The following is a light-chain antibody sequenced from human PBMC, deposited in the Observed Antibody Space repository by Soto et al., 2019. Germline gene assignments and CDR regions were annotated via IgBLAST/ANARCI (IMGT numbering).Light chain of an antibody. V-gene: IGLV1-40*01. J-gene: IGLJ2*01. CDR2: GNS. Sequence: QSVLTQPPSVSGAPGQRVTISCTGSSSNIGAGYDVHWYQQLPGTAPKLLIYGNSNRPSGVPDRFSGSKSGTSASLAITGLQAEDEADYCCPAYDSCLGDLVFGGGTQLT. CDR1: SSNIGAGYD. CDR3: PAYDSCLGDLV.